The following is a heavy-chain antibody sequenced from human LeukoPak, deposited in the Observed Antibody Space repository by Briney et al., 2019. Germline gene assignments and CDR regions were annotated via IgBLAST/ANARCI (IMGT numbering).Heavy chain of an antibody. Sequence: PSETLSLTCAVYGGSFNDYFCSWIRQPPGKGLEWIGETSRGEGTHYSSSLRSRVIISVDTSKNQCSLKLSSVTAADTAVYYCASRMGDFWSGYLEFLPSGWFDPWGQGTLVTVSS. CDR3: ASRMGDFWSGYLEFLPSGWFDP. D-gene: IGHD3-3*01. J-gene: IGHJ5*02. CDR1: GGSFNDYF. V-gene: IGHV4-34*01. CDR2: TSRGEGT.